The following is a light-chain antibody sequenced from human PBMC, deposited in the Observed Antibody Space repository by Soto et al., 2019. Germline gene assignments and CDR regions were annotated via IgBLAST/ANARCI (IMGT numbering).Light chain of an antibody. CDR3: QQGHHWPLT. V-gene: IGKV3-15*01. CDR2: SAS. CDR1: QSISTE. J-gene: IGKJ2*01. Sequence: EIVMTQSPATLSVSTGERATLSCRASQSISTELAWYQQKPGQPPRLLIYSASTRATGVPARFTGSGSGSEFTLTISGLQSEDFAVYYCQQGHHWPLTFGQGTRLEI.